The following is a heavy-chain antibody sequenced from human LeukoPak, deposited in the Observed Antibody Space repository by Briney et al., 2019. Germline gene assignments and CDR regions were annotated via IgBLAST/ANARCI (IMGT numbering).Heavy chain of an antibody. CDR1: GGSISSYY. V-gene: IGHV4-59*08. CDR2: IYYSGST. J-gene: IGHJ4*02. D-gene: IGHD3-22*01. Sequence: ASETLSLTCTVSGGSISSYYWSWIRQPPVKGLEWIGYIYYSGSTNYNPSLKSRVTISVDTSKIQFSLRLSSLTAADTAIYYCARRSPSGYYFDYWGQGTLVTVSS. CDR3: ARRSPSGYYFDY.